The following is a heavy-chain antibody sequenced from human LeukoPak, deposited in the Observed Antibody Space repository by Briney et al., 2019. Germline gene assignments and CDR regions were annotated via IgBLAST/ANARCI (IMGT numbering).Heavy chain of an antibody. CDR3: ARESLRYFDWLSYYYYMDV. CDR2: IYTSGST. V-gene: IGHV4-61*02. D-gene: IGHD3-9*01. Sequence: SETLSLTCTVSGGSISSGSYYWSWIRQPAGKGLEWIGRIYTSGSTNYNPSLKSRVTISVDTSKNQFSLKLSSVTAADTAVYYCARESLRYFDWLSYYYYMDVWGKGTTVTISS. J-gene: IGHJ6*03. CDR1: GGSISSGSYY.